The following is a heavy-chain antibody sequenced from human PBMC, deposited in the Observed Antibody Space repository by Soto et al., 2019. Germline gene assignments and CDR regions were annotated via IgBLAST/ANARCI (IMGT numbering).Heavy chain of an antibody. D-gene: IGHD6-13*01. Sequence: QVQLVQSGAEVKKPGSSVKVSCKASGGTFSSYTISWVRQAPGQGLEWMGRIIPILGIANYGQKFQGRVTXTXDXXTSTADMEPSTLRSEDTAVYYCARGAAAGTEWFGPWGQGTLVTVSS. CDR2: IIPILGIA. CDR3: ARGAAAGTEWFGP. J-gene: IGHJ5*02. V-gene: IGHV1-69*02. CDR1: GGTFSSYT.